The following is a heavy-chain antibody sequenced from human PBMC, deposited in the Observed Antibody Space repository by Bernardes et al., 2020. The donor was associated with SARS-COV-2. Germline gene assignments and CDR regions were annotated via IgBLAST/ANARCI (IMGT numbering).Heavy chain of an antibody. CDR1: GFTFSSYA. CDR3: AKDIYCGGDLHPPRCFDI. CDR2: ISGSGGST. J-gene: IGHJ3*02. V-gene: IGHV3-23*01. D-gene: IGHD2-21*02. Sequence: GGSLRLSCAASGFTFSSYAMSWVRQAPGKGLEWVSAISGSGGSTYYADSVKGRFTISRDNSKNTLYLQMNSLRAEDTAVYYCAKDIYCGGDLHPPRCFDIWGQGTMVTVSS.